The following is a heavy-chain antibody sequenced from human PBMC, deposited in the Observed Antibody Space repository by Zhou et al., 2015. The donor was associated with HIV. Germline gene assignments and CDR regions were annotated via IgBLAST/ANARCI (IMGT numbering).Heavy chain of an antibody. CDR2: ITPVLGTT. CDR1: GGTFSTHG. Sequence: QVQLVQSGAEVKKPGSSVEVSCKASGGTFSTHGITWVRQVPGQGLEWMGGITPVLGTTKYAQKFQGRVSITADRSTNTAYMELSSLRSEDTAVYYCASGDCSSTSCYERDYYYYGMDVWGQGTTVTVSS. J-gene: IGHJ6*02. V-gene: IGHV1-69*06. CDR3: ASGDCSSTSCYERDYYYYGMDV. D-gene: IGHD2-2*03.